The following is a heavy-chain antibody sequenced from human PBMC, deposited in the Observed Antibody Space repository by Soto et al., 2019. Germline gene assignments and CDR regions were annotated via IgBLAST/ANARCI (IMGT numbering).Heavy chain of an antibody. J-gene: IGHJ4*02. V-gene: IGHV3-23*01. CDR2: ISNSFSDGNT. Sequence: EVQLLESGGGLVQPGGSLRRSCAASGFTFSNYAMNWVRQAPGKGLEWVSAISNSFSDGNTHYEDSVKGRFTISRDNDKNTVFLEMNSLRAEDTAVYYCAKVFSPEGGNYFDYWGQGTLVTVSS. CDR3: AKVFSPEGGNYFDY. CDR1: GFTFSNYA.